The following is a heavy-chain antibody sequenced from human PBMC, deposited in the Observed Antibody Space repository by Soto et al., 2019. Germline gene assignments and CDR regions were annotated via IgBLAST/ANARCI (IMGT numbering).Heavy chain of an antibody. Sequence: QVQLVQSGAEVKQPGSSVKVSCKASGGIFSTYAISWLRQAPGQGLEWLGGIIPLVGTPNYSQRFQGRVTITADESTSTDSRELSRLRSEDTAVYYCARDRDDYGSGNYYNRIDFWGQGTLVTVSS. CDR3: ARDRDDYGSGNYYNRIDF. CDR2: IIPLVGTP. D-gene: IGHD3-10*01. J-gene: IGHJ4*02. CDR1: GGIFSTYA. V-gene: IGHV1-69*01.